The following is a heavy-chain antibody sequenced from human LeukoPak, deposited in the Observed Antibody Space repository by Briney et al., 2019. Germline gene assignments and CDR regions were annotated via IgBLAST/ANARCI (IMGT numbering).Heavy chain of an antibody. CDR1: GFTFSSYS. CDR2: ISSSSSYI. D-gene: IGHD2-21*02. CDR3: ARKSGDSNWFDP. V-gene: IGHV3-21*01. J-gene: IGHJ5*02. Sequence: GGSLRLSCAASGFTFSSYSMNWVRQAPGKGLEWVSSISSSSSYIYYADSVKGRFTISRDNAKNSLYLQMNSLRAEDTAVYYCARKSGDSNWFDPWGQGTLVTVSS.